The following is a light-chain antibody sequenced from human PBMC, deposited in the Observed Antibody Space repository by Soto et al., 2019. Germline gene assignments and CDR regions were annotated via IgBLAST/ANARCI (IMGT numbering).Light chain of an antibody. J-gene: IGKJ5*01. CDR3: QQYNYLIT. Sequence: EIVMTQSPATLSVSPGERATLSCRASQSVSTNLAWYQQRPGQALRLLIYGASTRATGIPARFSGSGSGTVFTLTISSLQSEDFAVYYCQQYNYLITSGQGTRLEIK. CDR1: QSVSTN. CDR2: GAS. V-gene: IGKV3-15*01.